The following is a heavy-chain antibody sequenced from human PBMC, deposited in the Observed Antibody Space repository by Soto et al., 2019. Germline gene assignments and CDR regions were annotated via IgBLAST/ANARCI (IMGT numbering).Heavy chain of an antibody. Sequence: GPEVKKPGASVKVSCKASGYSFTSYGVSWVRQAPGQGLEWMGWISANSGNTDYAQKFRGRVTMTTGTSTSTAYMDLRSLRSDDTAVYYCVRDPQRNDYWGQGTLVTVSS. CDR1: GYSFTSYG. CDR2: ISANSGNT. V-gene: IGHV1-18*04. CDR3: VRDPQRNDY. D-gene: IGHD6-25*01. J-gene: IGHJ4*02.